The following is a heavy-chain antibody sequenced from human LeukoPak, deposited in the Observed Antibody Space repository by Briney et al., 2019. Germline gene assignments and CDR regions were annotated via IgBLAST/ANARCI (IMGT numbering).Heavy chain of an antibody. V-gene: IGHV6-1*01. J-gene: IGHJ6*03. CDR2: TYYRSKWYN. CDR1: GDSVSSNSAA. Sequence: SQTLSLTCAISGDSVSSNSAAWNWIRQSPSRGLEWLGRTYYRSKWYNDYAVSVKSRITINPDTSKNQFSLQLNSVTPEDTAVYYCARDLRRQQLVYYYYYMDVWGKGTTVTVSS. CDR3: ARDLRRQQLVYYYYYMDV. D-gene: IGHD6-13*01.